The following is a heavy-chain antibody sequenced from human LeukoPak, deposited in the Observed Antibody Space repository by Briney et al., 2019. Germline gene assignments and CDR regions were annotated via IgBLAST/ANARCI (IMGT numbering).Heavy chain of an antibody. Sequence: GESLKISCKGSGYSFTSYWIGWVRQMPGKRLEGLGIIYPGDSDTRYSPSFQGQVTISADKSISTAYLQWSSLKASDTAMYYCAGHRYYDILTGYYKNNWFDPWGQGTLVTVSS. J-gene: IGHJ5*02. V-gene: IGHV5-51*01. CDR1: GYSFTSYW. CDR2: IYPGDSDT. D-gene: IGHD3-9*01. CDR3: AGHRYYDILTGYYKNNWFDP.